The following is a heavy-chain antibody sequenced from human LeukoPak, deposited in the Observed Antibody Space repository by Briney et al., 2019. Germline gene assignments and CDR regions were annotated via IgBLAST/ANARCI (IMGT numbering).Heavy chain of an antibody. J-gene: IGHJ6*03. D-gene: IGHD2-21*01. CDR3: ARNYCGGDCYYYMDV. CDR1: GYTFTSYY. V-gene: IGHV1-46*01. CDR2: INPSGGST. Sequence: ASVKVSCKASGYTFTSYYMHWVRQAPAQGLEWMGIINPSGGSTSYAQKFQGRVTMTRDMSTSTVYMELSSLRSEDTAVYYCARNYCGGDCYYYMDVRGKGTTVTVSS.